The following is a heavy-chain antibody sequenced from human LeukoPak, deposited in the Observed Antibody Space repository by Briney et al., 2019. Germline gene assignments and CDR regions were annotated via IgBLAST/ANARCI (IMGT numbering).Heavy chain of an antibody. V-gene: IGHV4-59*01. CDR2: IYNSGGT. J-gene: IGHJ4*02. CDR3: ARGKVGYWVY. CDR1: GASIRSYD. Sequence: SETLSLTCAVSGASIRSYDWSWIRQPPGKGLEWIGGIYNSGGTNDNPSLKSRVSISLDTSKNQFSLTLTSVTAADTAVYYCARGKVGYWVYWGQGTLVTVSS. D-gene: IGHD1-26*01.